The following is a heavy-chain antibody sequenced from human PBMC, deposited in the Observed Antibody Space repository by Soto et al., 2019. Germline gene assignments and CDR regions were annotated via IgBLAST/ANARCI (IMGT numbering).Heavy chain of an antibody. D-gene: IGHD6-19*01. J-gene: IGHJ4*02. CDR3: ARDKGYSSGWYPI. V-gene: IGHV3-11*06. Sequence: PGRSLRLSCTASGFTCSDYYMSWIRQAPGKGLEWVSYISSSSSYTNYADSVKGRFTISRDNAKNSLYLQMNSLRAEDTAVHYCARDKGYSSGWYPIWAQGTLVTATS. CDR1: GFTCSDYY. CDR2: ISSSSSYT.